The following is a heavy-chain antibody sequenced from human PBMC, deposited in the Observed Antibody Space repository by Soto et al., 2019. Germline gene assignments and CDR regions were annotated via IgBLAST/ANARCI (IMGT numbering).Heavy chain of an antibody. CDR2: ISSGSSYI. CDR3: VRDSLMRTS. V-gene: IGHV3-21*01. Sequence: RLSCAGSGFTFSNYIMTLVRQAPGKGLEWVSSISSGSSYIYYAESLKGRFTISRDDARNSLYLQMNNLRADDTAVYYCVRDSLMRTSWGQGTLVTVSS. J-gene: IGHJ5*02. D-gene: IGHD2-8*01. CDR1: GFTFSNYI.